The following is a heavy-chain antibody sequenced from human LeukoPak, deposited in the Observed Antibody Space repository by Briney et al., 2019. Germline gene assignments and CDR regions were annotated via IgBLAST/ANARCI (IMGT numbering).Heavy chain of an antibody. D-gene: IGHD6-19*01. CDR2: ISSSSSTM. CDR1: GFTFSSYS. V-gene: IGHV3-48*01. Sequence: GGSLRLSCAASGFTFSSYSMNWVRQAPGKGLEWVSYISSSSSTMYYADSVKGRFTISRDNAKNSLYLQMNSLRAEDTAVYYCARKLAGDRPLDYWGQGTLVTVSS. J-gene: IGHJ4*02. CDR3: ARKLAGDRPLDY.